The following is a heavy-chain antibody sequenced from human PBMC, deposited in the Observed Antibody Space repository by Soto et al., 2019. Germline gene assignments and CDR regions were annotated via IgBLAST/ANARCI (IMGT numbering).Heavy chain of an antibody. CDR1: GFTFSNYP. Sequence: EVQVSESGGGLVQPGGSLRLSCATSGFTFSNYPMNWVRQAPGKGLEWVSGISAGGDRTYYADSVKGRFTIFRDNSKNSVSLRMNSLRVKDTAVYYCARRVWGQGTLVTVSS. CDR2: ISAGGDRT. J-gene: IGHJ4*02. V-gene: IGHV3-23*01. CDR3: ARRV.